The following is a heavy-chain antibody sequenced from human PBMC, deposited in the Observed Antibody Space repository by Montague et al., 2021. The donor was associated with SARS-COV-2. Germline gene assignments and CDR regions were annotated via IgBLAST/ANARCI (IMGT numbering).Heavy chain of an antibody. Sequence: SETLSLTCAVYGGSFSGYYWSWIRQPPGKGLEWIGEINHSGSTNYNPSLKSRVTISVDTSKNQFSLKLSSATAADTAVYYCARGRTVTTFYYYYCMDVWGQGTTVTVSS. CDR3: ARGRTVTTFYYYYCMDV. V-gene: IGHV4-34*01. CDR1: GGSFSGYY. CDR2: INHSGST. D-gene: IGHD4-17*01. J-gene: IGHJ6*02.